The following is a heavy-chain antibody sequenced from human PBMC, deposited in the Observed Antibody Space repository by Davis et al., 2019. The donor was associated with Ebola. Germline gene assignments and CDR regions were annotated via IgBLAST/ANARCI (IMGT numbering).Heavy chain of an antibody. D-gene: IGHD5-12*01. CDR2: INPNDGRT. J-gene: IGHJ3*02. CDR3: TTPGGQDSGYDVFDI. CDR1: AYTFTNYY. Sequence: ASVTVSCMASAYTFTNYYMHWVRQAPGQGLEWMGMINPNDGRTIYAQKFQGRVTVTWDTSTTTVYMDLSSLRSEDTALYYCTTPGGQDSGYDVFDIWGQGTMVTVSS. V-gene: IGHV1-46*03.